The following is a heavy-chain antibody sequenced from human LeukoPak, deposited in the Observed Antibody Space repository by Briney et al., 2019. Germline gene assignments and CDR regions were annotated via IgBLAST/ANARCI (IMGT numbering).Heavy chain of an antibody. CDR2: INHSGST. J-gene: IGHJ4*02. CDR1: GGSISSYY. Sequence: PSETLSLTCTVSGGSISSYYWSWIRQPPGKGLEWIGEINHSGSTNYNPSLKSRVTISVDTSKNQFSLKLSSVTAADTAVYYCARRRIVGATPDFDYWGQGTLVTVSS. D-gene: IGHD1-26*01. CDR3: ARRRIVGATPDFDY. V-gene: IGHV4-34*01.